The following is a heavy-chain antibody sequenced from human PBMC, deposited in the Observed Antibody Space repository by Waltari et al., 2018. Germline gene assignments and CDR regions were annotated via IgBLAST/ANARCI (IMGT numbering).Heavy chain of an antibody. D-gene: IGHD2-2*01. CDR2: ISSSSRYI. V-gene: IGHV3-21*01. CDR1: GFTFSTYS. J-gene: IGHJ6*03. Sequence: EVQLVESGGGLVKPGGSLRLSCAASGFTFSTYSMNWVRQAPGKGLEWVSSISSSSRYIYYADSVQGRFTISRDNAKNSLYLQMNSLRAEDTAVYYCAREGLIPAAASGPYHYYMDVWGRGTAVTISS. CDR3: AREGLIPAAASGPYHYYMDV.